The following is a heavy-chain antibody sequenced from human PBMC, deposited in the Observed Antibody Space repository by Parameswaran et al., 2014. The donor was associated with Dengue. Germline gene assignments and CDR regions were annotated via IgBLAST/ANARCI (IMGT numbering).Heavy chain of an antibody. Sequence: PGKGLEWIGYIYYTGSTYYNPSLQSRVTISMDTSRNQFSLNLRSVTAADTAIYYCARREPIAGRFGCWGQGTLVTVSS. J-gene: IGHJ4*02. V-gene: IGHV4-31*02. CDR2: IYYTGST. CDR3: ARREPIAGRFGC. D-gene: IGHD1-14*01.